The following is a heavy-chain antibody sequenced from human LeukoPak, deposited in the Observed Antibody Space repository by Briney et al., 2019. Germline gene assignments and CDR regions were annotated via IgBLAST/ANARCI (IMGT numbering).Heavy chain of an antibody. D-gene: IGHD3-10*01. CDR3: ARHYYIDPFDY. CDR2: IDYSGST. Sequence: SETLSLTCTVSGASISSYYWSWIRQPPGKGLEWIGYIDYSGSTNYNPSLKSRVIISVDTSKTQFSLKLSSGTAADTAVYHCARHYYIDPFDYWGQETLVTVSS. CDR1: GASISSYY. V-gene: IGHV4-59*01. J-gene: IGHJ4*02.